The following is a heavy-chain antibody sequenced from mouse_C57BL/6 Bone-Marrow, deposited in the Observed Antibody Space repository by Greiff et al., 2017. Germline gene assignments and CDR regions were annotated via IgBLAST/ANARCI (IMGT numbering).Heavy chain of an antibody. V-gene: IGHV1-81*01. Sequence: QVQLQQSGAELARPGASVKLSCKASGYTFTSYGISWVKQRTGQGLEWIGEIYPRSGNTYYNEKFKGKATLTADQSSSTAYMELRSLTSEDSAFYSSASPLYGSSPGWFAYWGQGTLVTVSA. CDR1: GYTFTSYG. D-gene: IGHD1-1*01. CDR2: IYPRSGNT. CDR3: ASPLYGSSPGWFAY. J-gene: IGHJ3*01.